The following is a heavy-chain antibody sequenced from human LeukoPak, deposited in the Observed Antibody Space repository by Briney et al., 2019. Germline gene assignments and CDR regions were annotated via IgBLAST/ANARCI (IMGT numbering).Heavy chain of an antibody. CDR2: IYYSGST. V-gene: IGHV4-39*06. CDR3: ARDVPTVQLWRTDAFDI. D-gene: IGHD5-18*01. J-gene: IGHJ3*02. Sequence: PPETLSLTCTVSGGSISNSRDYWAWIRQPPGKGLEWIANIYYSGSTYYSPSLKSRVTISVDTSKNQFTLKLTSVTAADTAVYYCARDVPTVQLWRTDAFDIWGQGTMVTVSS. CDR1: GGSISNSRDY.